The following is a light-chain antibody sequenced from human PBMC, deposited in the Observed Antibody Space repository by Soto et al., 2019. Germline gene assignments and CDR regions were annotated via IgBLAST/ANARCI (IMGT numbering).Light chain of an antibody. Sequence: QSVLTQPASVSGSPRQSITISCTGTNSDVSSYNLVSWFQQHPVKAPKLVIYEVTKRPSGVSARFSGSKSGNTASLTISGLQAEDEADYYCFSYAGDSVFVFGSGTKV. V-gene: IGLV2-23*02. CDR1: NSDVSSYNL. CDR3: FSYAGDSVFV. CDR2: EVT. J-gene: IGLJ1*01.